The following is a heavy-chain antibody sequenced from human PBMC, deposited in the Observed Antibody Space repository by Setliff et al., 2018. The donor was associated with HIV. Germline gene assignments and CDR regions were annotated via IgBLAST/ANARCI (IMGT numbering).Heavy chain of an antibody. CDR1: GFIFDGYA. CDR2: ISWDGATT. CDR3: ARDNYDDYSRVQMDV. D-gene: IGHD4-17*01. Sequence: GSLRLSCAASGFIFDGYAMHWVRQVPGKGLEWVALISWDGATTNYADSVEGRFTISRDNADNSLYLQMNSLRAEDTAVYYCARDNYDDYSRVQMDVWGKGTTVTVS. V-gene: IGHV3-43D*04. J-gene: IGHJ6*03.